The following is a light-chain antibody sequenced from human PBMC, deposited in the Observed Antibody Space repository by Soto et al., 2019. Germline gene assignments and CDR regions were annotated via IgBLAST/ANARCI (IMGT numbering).Light chain of an antibody. CDR1: QSVSSN. V-gene: IGKV3-15*01. J-gene: IGKJ1*01. CDR3: QQYNQWPGT. Sequence: EIVLTQSPDTLSLSPRERATLSCRASQSVSSNLAWYQQKPGQSPRLLIYGASSRATGVPVRFSGSGSGVGFTLTIGGLQSEDFAVYHCQQYNQWPGTFGQGTKVDIK. CDR2: GAS.